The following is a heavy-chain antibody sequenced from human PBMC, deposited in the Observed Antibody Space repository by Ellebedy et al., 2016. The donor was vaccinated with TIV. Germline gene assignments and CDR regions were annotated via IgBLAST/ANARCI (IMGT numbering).Heavy chain of an antibody. V-gene: IGHV4-59*01. CDR3: ARDKEHPHGRTFGS. D-gene: IGHD1/OR15-1a*01. CDR2: IYNNEGT. Sequence: MPSETLSLTCTVSGGSISTYFWSWIRQPPGKGLEWIGFIYNNEGTNYNPSLKSRVTISVDKSKNQFSLTLSAVTAADTAVYYCARDKEHPHGRTFGSWGQGTLVTVSS. CDR1: GGSISTYF. J-gene: IGHJ4*02.